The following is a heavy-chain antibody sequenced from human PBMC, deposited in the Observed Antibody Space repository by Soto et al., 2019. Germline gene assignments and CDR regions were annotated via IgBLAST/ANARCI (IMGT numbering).Heavy chain of an antibody. V-gene: IGHV3-74*01. CDR1: GFTFSSYW. D-gene: IGHD3-3*01. Sequence: GGSLRLSCAASGFTFSSYWMHWVRQAPGKGLVWVSRINSDGSSTSYADSVKGRFTISRDNAKNTLYLQMNSLRAEDMAVYYCARDPVNYDFWSGYPRPSGMDVWGQGTTVTVSS. J-gene: IGHJ6*02. CDR2: INSDGSST. CDR3: ARDPVNYDFWSGYPRPSGMDV.